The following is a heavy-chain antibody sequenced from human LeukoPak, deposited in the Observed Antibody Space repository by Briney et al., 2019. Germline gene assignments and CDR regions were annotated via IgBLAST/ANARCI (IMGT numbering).Heavy chain of an antibody. Sequence: SETLSLTCTVSGGSISSYYWSWIRQPPGRGLEWIGRIYTSGSTNYNPSLKSRVTMSVDTSKNQLSLKLSSVTAADTAVYYCARPYSSGLAYYFDYWGQGTLVTVSS. CDR1: GGSISSYY. V-gene: IGHV4-4*07. CDR3: ARPYSSGLAYYFDY. D-gene: IGHD6-19*01. J-gene: IGHJ4*02. CDR2: IYTSGST.